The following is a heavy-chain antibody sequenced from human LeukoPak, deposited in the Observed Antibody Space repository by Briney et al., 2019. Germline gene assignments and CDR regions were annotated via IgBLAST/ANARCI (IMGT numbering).Heavy chain of an antibody. Sequence: GTSLRLSCAASGFSFNKDAMHWVRQAPGKGLEWVAVIWYDGSNKYYADSVKGRFTISRDNSKNTLYLQMNSLRAEDTAVYYCASADYPAYWGQGTLVTVSS. J-gene: IGHJ4*02. D-gene: IGHD4/OR15-4a*01. CDR1: GFSFNKDA. CDR3: ASADYPAY. CDR2: IWYDGSNK. V-gene: IGHV3-33*01.